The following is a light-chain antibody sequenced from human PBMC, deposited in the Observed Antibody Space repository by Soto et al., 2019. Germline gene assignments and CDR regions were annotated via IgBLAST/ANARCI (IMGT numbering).Light chain of an antibody. CDR1: QSVSSSY. CDR3: QQYNNWSWT. J-gene: IGKJ1*01. V-gene: IGKV3-20*01. Sequence: EIVLTHSPGTLSLSPGERATLSCRASQSVSSSYLAWYQQKPGQAPRLLIYGASSRATGIPDRFSGSGSGTDFTLTISSLQSEDFAVYYCQQYNNWSWTFGQGNKVDIK. CDR2: GAS.